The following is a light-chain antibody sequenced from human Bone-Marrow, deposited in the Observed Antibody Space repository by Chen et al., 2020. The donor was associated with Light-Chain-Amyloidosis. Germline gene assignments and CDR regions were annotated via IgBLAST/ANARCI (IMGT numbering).Light chain of an antibody. CDR3: QQSYSGPWA. CDR1: QRISSY. J-gene: IGKJ1*01. Sequence: DIQMTQSPSSLSASVGDRVTITCRASQRISSYLNWYQQKPGKAPKLLIHTASTLQSGVPSRFSGSGSGTDITLTISSLQPEDFASYYCQQSYSGPWAVGHGTKVEI. CDR2: TAS. V-gene: IGKV1-39*01.